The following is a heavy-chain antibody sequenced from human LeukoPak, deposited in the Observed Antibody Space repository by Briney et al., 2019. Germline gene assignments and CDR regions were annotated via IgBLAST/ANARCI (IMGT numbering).Heavy chain of an antibody. V-gene: IGHV1-46*01. CDR2: INPSGGST. Sequence: GASVKVSCKASGYTFTSYYMHWVRQAPGQGLEWMGIINPSGGSTSYAQKFQGRVTMTRDTSTSTVYMELSSLRSEDTAVYYCARSRIAAAGSAIKKGFDYWGQGTLVTVSS. CDR1: GYTFTSYY. J-gene: IGHJ4*02. CDR3: ARSRIAAAGSAIKKGFDY. D-gene: IGHD6-13*01.